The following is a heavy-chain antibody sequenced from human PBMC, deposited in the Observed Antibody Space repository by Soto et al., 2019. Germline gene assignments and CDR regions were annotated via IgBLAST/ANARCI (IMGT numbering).Heavy chain of an antibody. CDR2: GHYSGSS. CDR3: SRDLGSVLYD. J-gene: IGHJ4*02. Sequence: SETLSLTCTLSGDSISSYYWTWIRQPPGKGLEWIGYGHYSGSSKYNPSLKSRVSISVDTSKNQFSLKLSSVTAADTAFYYCSRDLGSVLYDWGQGTLVTVSS. CDR1: GDSISSYY. V-gene: IGHV4-59*01. D-gene: IGHD2-8*02.